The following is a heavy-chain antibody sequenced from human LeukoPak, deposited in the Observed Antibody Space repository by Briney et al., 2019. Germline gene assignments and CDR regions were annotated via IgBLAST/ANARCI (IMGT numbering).Heavy chain of an antibody. V-gene: IGHV3-48*04. Sequence: GGSLRLSCAASGFTFSSYGMNWVRQAPGKGLEWVSYISSSSSTIYYADSVKGRFTISRDNAKSSLYLQMNSLRAEDTAVYYCARGFRDTAMFLDYWGQGTLVTVSS. D-gene: IGHD5-18*01. CDR1: GFTFSSYG. J-gene: IGHJ4*02. CDR2: ISSSSSTI. CDR3: ARGFRDTAMFLDY.